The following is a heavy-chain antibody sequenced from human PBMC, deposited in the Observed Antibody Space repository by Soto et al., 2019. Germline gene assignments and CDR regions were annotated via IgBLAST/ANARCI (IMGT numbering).Heavy chain of an antibody. J-gene: IGHJ4*02. CDR3: AKERWLGY. CDR2: ISYDGSNK. V-gene: IGHV3-30*18. D-gene: IGHD6-19*01. CDR1: GFTFSSYG. Sequence: QVQLVESGGGVVQPARSLSLSCAASGFTFSSYGMHWVRQAPGKGLEWVAVISYDGSNKYYADSVKGRFTISRDNSKNTLYLQMNSLRAEDTAVYYCAKERWLGYWGQGTLVTVSS.